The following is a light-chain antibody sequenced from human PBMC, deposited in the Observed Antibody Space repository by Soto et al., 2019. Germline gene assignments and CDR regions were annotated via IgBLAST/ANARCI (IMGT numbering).Light chain of an antibody. CDR2: RTS. CDR3: QQYNNWPRAT. Sequence: EIVITHNPGTLSFAPGGGAAPSRQASQSISSNLAWYQQKPGQAPRLLMFRTSSRATGFPARFSGSGSGTEFNLTISSLQSEDFGVYYCQQYNNWPRATFGGGTKVDIK. V-gene: IGKV3-15*01. J-gene: IGKJ4*01. CDR1: QSISSN.